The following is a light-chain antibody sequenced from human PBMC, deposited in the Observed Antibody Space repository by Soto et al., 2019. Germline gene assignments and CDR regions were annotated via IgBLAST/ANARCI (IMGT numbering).Light chain of an antibody. CDR3: SSYATSGTNVI. CDR1: NSDVGAYPY. V-gene: IGLV2-14*03. J-gene: IGLJ2*01. CDR2: EVA. Sequence: QSVLTQPASVSGSPGQSITISCTGTNSDVGAYPYVSWYQQHPGNAPKLLIYEVADRPSGVSDRFSDSKSGNTASLTISALQAEDEAVYYCSSYATSGTNVIFGGGTKLTVL.